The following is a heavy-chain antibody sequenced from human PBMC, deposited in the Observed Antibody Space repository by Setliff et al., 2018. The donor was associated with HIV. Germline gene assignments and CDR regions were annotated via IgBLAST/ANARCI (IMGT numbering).Heavy chain of an antibody. CDR3: VRGIVGASVFNY. Sequence: GGSLRLSCAASGFTFGSQWMHWVRQAPGKGLVWVSRISPDGSVINYAGSVKGRSTISRDNAKNTLYLQMNGLRAEDTAVYYCVRGIVGASVFNYWGQGTQVTVSS. CDR2: ISPDGSVI. D-gene: IGHD1-26*01. J-gene: IGHJ4*02. V-gene: IGHV3-74*01. CDR1: GFTFGSQW.